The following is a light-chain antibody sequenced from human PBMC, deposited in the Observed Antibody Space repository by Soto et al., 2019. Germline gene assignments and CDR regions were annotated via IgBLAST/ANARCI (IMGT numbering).Light chain of an antibody. V-gene: IGLV2-14*01. CDR3: SSYTSSNTLVV. Sequence: SALTQPASVSGSPGQSLTISCTGTGSDIGGYNYVSWYQQHPGEAPKLMIYEVTNRPSGVSNRFSGSKSGNTASLTISGLQPEDEADYFCSSYTSSNTLVVFGGGTKLTVL. CDR1: GSDIGGYNY. J-gene: IGLJ2*01. CDR2: EVT.